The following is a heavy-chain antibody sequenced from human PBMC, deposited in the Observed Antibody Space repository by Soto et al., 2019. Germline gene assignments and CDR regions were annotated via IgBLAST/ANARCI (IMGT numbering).Heavy chain of an antibody. J-gene: IGHJ5*02. CDR3: ARDGDPGYSFWSGPLGGGRFDP. D-gene: IGHD3-3*01. CDR1: GGTFGNTA. Sequence: QVQLVQSGAEVKEPGSSVNVSCKTSGGTFGNTAVTWVRQVPGQGLEWIGGIVPMFGTANYAQKFRGRVTITADESTSTAYMELSSLRSGDTAVYYCARDGDPGYSFWSGPLGGGRFDPWGQGTLVTVSS. CDR2: IVPMFGTA. V-gene: IGHV1-69*12.